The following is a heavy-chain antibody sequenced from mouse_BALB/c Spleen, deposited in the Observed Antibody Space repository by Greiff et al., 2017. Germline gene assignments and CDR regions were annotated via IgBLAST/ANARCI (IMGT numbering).Heavy chain of an antibody. J-gene: IGHJ1*01. CDR2: IYPVSGET. CDR3: GRGYYGSSYWYFDV. V-gene: IGHV1-11*01. CDR1: GYTFTDHI. D-gene: IGHD1-1*01. Sequence: VQLVESGAELASPGASVTLSCKASGYTFTDHIMNWVKKRPGQGLEWIGRIYPVSGETNYNQKFMGKATFSVDRSSSTVYMVLNSLTSEDPAVYYCGRGYYGSSYWYFDVWGAGTTVTVSS.